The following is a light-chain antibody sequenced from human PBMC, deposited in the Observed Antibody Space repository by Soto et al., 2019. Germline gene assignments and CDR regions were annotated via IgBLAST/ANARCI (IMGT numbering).Light chain of an antibody. CDR1: SSNIGANYD. CDR3: QSYDSSLSGYV. Sequence: QSSLSQPPSLSGAPGQRVTISCTGSSSNIGANYDVHWYQQLPGTAPKLLIYANIYRPSGVPDRFSGSKSGTSASLAITGLQAEDEADYYCQSYDSSLSGYVFGTGTKVTVL. CDR2: ANI. V-gene: IGLV1-40*01. J-gene: IGLJ1*01.